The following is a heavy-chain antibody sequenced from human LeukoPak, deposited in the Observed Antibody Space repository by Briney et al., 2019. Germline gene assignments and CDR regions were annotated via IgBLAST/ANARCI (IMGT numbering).Heavy chain of an antibody. Sequence: SETLSRTCAVYGGSFSGYYWSWIRQPPGKGLEWIGEINHSGSTNYNPSLKSRVTISVDTSKNQFSLNLSSVTAADTALYYCARGEGRDGFDIWGKGTTVTVSS. J-gene: IGHJ6*04. V-gene: IGHV4-34*01. CDR1: GGSFSGYY. CDR3: ARGEGRDGFDI. CDR2: INHSGST. D-gene: IGHD3-10*01.